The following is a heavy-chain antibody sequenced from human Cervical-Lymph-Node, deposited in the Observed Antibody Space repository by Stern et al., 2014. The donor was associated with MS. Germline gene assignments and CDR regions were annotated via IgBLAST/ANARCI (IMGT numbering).Heavy chain of an antibody. V-gene: IGHV4-30-4*01. Sequence: QVQLQESGPGLVKPSQTLSLTCTVSGGSISSGDYYWSWIRQPPGKDLEWIGYIYHTGSTYYNTSLQSRVTLSVDTSKNQFSLKLRSVTAADTAVYYCARVGIVIVLGGDHYVMDVWGQGTTVTVSS. CDR1: GGSISSGDYY. CDR2: IYHTGST. J-gene: IGHJ6*02. D-gene: IGHD2/OR15-2a*01. CDR3: ARVGIVIVLGGDHYVMDV.